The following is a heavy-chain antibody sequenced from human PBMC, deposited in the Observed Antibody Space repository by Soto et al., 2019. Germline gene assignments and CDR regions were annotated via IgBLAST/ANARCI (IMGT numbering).Heavy chain of an antibody. CDR1: GGSISSGDYY. Sequence: SETLSLTCTVSGGSISSGDYYWSWIRQPPGKGLEWIGYIYYSGSTYYNPSLKSRVTISVDTSKNQFSLKLSSVTAAETAVYYCARDRSRDAFDIWGQGTMVTVSS. D-gene: IGHD6-13*01. CDR2: IYYSGST. CDR3: ARDRSRDAFDI. V-gene: IGHV4-30-4*01. J-gene: IGHJ3*02.